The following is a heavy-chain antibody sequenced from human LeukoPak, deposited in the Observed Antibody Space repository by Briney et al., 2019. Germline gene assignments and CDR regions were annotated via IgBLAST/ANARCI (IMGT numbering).Heavy chain of an antibody. CDR1: GGSISSYY. Sequence: PSETLSLTCTVSGGSISSYYWSWIRQPPGKGLEWIGYIYYSGSTNYNPSLKSRVTISVDTSKNQFSLKLSSVTAADTAVYYCARGRGDWFDPWGLGTLVTVSS. V-gene: IGHV4-59*01. CDR2: IYYSGST. J-gene: IGHJ5*02. D-gene: IGHD3-10*01. CDR3: ARGRGDWFDP.